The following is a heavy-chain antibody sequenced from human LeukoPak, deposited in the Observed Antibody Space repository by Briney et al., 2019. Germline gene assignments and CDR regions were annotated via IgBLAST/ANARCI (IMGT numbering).Heavy chain of an antibody. D-gene: IGHD5/OR15-5a*01. CDR1: GVSISSDRNY. CDR3: ARDSYGSGYSVYGSGVFDY. V-gene: IGHV4-61*02. CDR2: MCIGGYI. J-gene: IGHJ4*02. Sequence: SETLSLTCTVSGVSISSDRNYWSWIRQPAGEGLQWIGRMCIGGYIDYNPSLKSRVTISLDTSKNQFSLKMSPVTAADTAIYYCARDSYGSGYSVYGSGVFDYWGQGILVTVSA.